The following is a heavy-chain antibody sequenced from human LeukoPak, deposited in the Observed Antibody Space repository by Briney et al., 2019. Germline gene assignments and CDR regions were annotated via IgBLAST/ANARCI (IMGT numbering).Heavy chain of an antibody. V-gene: IGHV3-30*18. CDR2: ISYDGSNK. CDR3: AKDIRGGLLSYYFDY. Sequence: GGSLRLSCAASGFTFSSYGMHWVRQAPGKGLEWVAVISYDGSNKYYADSVKGRFTISRDNSKNSLYLQMNSLRAEDTALYYCAKDIRGGLLSYYFDYWGQGTLVTVSS. D-gene: IGHD2-21*02. J-gene: IGHJ4*02. CDR1: GFTFSSYG.